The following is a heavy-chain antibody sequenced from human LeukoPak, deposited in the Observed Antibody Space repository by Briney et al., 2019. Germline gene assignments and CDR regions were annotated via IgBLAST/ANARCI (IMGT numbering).Heavy chain of an antibody. V-gene: IGHV3-74*01. CDR1: GFTFSSDA. CDR3: ARGYSGSYYGY. J-gene: IGHJ4*02. Sequence: GGSLRLSCAASGFTFSSDAMSWVRQAPGKGLEWVSRINSDGSSTSYADSVKGRFTISRDNAKNTLYLQMNSLRAEDTAVYYCARGYSGSYYGYWGQGTLVTVSS. CDR2: INSDGSST. D-gene: IGHD1-26*01.